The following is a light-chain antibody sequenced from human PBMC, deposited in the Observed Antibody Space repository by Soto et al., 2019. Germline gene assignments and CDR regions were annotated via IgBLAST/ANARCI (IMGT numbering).Light chain of an antibody. Sequence: EIVMTQSPAIRSVSPGERATLFCRASQSVRSNFLAWYKHKPGQAPRLLIHGASTRATGVPARFSGSASETEFTLTISSLQYEDFAVYYCQQYSAWPLTFGGGTKVEIK. CDR3: QQYSAWPLT. CDR2: GAS. J-gene: IGKJ4*01. CDR1: QSVRSN. V-gene: IGKV3-15*01.